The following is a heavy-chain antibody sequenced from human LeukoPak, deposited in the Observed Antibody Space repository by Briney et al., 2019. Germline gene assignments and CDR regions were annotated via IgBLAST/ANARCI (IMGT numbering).Heavy chain of an antibody. CDR3: ARAQKTGSWFTYYYGMDV. J-gene: IGHJ6*04. D-gene: IGHD6-13*01. CDR2: INPNSGGT. V-gene: IGHV1-2*04. CDR1: GYTFTGYY. Sequence: ASVKVSCKASGYTFTGYYMHWVRQAPGQGLEWMGWINPNSGGTNYAQKFQGWVTMTRDTSISTAYMELSRLRSDDTAVYYCARAQKTGSWFTYYYGMDVWGKGTTVTVSS.